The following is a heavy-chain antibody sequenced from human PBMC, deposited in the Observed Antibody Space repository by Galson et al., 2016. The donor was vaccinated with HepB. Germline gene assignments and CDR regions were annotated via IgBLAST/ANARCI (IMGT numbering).Heavy chain of an antibody. CDR2: MSFDESKT. CDR3: AKDSRFYSRGRGHFDY. Sequence: SLRLSCAASGFSFSNYAMHWVRQAPGKGLEWVAFMSFDESKTYYADSVKGRFTISRDNSKNTVHLQMNSLRDEDTAVYYCAKDSRFYSRGRGHFDYWGQGTLVTVSS. V-gene: IGHV3-30*18. D-gene: IGHD6-19*01. J-gene: IGHJ4*02. CDR1: GFSFSNYA.